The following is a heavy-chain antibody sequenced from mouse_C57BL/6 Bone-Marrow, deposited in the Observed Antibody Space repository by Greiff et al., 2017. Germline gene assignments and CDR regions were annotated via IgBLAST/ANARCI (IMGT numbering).Heavy chain of an antibody. J-gene: IGHJ3*01. Sequence: EVQLQQSGPELVKPGASVKISCKASGYTFTDYYMNWVKQSHGKSLEWIGDINPNNGGTSYNQKFKGKATLTVDKSSSTAYMELRSLTSEDSAVYYCANRGDDGSWFAYWGQGTLVTVSA. D-gene: IGHD2-3*01. CDR1: GYTFTDYY. CDR3: ANRGDDGSWFAY. V-gene: IGHV1-26*01. CDR2: INPNNGGT.